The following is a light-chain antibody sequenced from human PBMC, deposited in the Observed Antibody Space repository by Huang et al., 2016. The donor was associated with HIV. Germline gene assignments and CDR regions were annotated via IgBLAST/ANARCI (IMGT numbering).Light chain of an antibody. CDR1: QIVNTY. CDR2: GAS. CDR3: QQSIRTPFT. V-gene: IGKV1-39*01. Sequence: DIQMTQSPSSLSASVGDRVTITCRAGQIVNTYLNWSHQRPGKAPSLLIYGASRLHSGVPSRFSGSGSGSDFTLIISGLQPEDIGTYYCQQSIRTPFTFGPGT. J-gene: IGKJ3*01.